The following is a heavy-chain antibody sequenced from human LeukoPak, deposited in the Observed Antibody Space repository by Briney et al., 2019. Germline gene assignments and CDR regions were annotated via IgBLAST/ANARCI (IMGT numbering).Heavy chain of an antibody. CDR2: MNPNSGNT. V-gene: IGHV1-8*01. CDR1: GYTFTSYD. D-gene: IGHD6-19*01. Sequence: ASVKVSCKASGYTFTSYDINWVRQATGQGLEWMGWMNPNSGNTGYAQKFRGRVTMTRNTSISTAYMELSSLRSEDTAVYYCARYDNGWYYFDYWGQGTLVTVSS. CDR3: ARYDNGWYYFDY. J-gene: IGHJ4*02.